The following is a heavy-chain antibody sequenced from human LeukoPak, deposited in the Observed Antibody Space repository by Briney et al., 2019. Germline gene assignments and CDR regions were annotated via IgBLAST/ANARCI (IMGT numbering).Heavy chain of an antibody. Sequence: PGGSLRLSCAASGFTFSSYWMSWVRQAPGKGLEWVANIKQDGSEKYYVDPVKGRFTISRDNAKNSLYLQMNSLRAEDTAVYYCARVVDLWSPDAFDIWGQGTMVTVSS. V-gene: IGHV3-7*01. D-gene: IGHD3-3*01. CDR2: IKQDGSEK. J-gene: IGHJ3*02. CDR3: ARVVDLWSPDAFDI. CDR1: GFTFSSYW.